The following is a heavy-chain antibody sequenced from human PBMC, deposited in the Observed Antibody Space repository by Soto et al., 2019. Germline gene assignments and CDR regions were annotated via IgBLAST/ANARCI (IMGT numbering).Heavy chain of an antibody. Sequence: GRSLRLSCASSVFTFISYAMHWVRQAPGKGLEGVAVISFEGSIKYYADSVKGRFTISRDNSKNTVSLQMISLRAEDTAVYYCARSINSYDSTGPLGHWGQGTLVTVSS. CDR2: ISFEGSIK. V-gene: IGHV3-30-3*01. CDR1: VFTFISYA. D-gene: IGHD3-22*01. J-gene: IGHJ5*02. CDR3: ARSINSYDSTGPLGH.